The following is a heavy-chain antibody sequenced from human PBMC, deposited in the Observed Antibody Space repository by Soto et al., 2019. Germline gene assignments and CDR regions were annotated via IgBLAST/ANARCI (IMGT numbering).Heavy chain of an antibody. CDR1: IYSFTSYW. J-gene: IGHJ6*02. Sequence: GDALQISCKGSIYSFTSYWISWLRQMPGEGLEGMGRIDPSDSYTNYSPSFQGHVTISADKSISTAYLQWSSLKASDTAMYYCARHLINNYDILTGFGMDVWGQGTTVTVSS. V-gene: IGHV5-10-1*01. CDR3: ARHLINNYDILTGFGMDV. CDR2: IDPSDSYT. D-gene: IGHD3-9*01.